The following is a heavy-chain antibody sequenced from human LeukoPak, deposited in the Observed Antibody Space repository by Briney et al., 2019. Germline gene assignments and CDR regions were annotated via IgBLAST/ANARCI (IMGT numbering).Heavy chain of an antibody. Sequence: GGSLRLSCAASGFTVSSHYMSWVRQAPGKGLEWVSLIYSAGSTYYTDSVKGRFTISRHNSKNTLYLQMNSLRAEDTAVYYCARDQYYYDSKDAFDIWGQGTMVTVSS. J-gene: IGHJ3*02. CDR3: ARDQYYYDSKDAFDI. V-gene: IGHV3-53*01. CDR1: GFTVSSHY. D-gene: IGHD3-22*01. CDR2: IYSAGST.